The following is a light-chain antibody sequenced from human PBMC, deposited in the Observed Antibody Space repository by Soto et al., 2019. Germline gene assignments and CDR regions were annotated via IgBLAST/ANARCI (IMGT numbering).Light chain of an antibody. Sequence: QSALTQPPSASESPGQSVAISWTGTSSDVGGYNYVSWYQQYPGKAPKLMIYEVTKRPSGVPDRFSGSKSGNTASLTVSGLQAEDEADYYCSSHAGINNVVFGGGTKVTDL. CDR2: EVT. V-gene: IGLV2-8*01. CDR3: SSHAGINNVV. J-gene: IGLJ3*02. CDR1: SSDVGGYNY.